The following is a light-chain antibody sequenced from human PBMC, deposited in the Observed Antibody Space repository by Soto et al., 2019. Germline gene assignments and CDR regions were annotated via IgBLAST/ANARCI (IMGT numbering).Light chain of an antibody. V-gene: IGKV3-20*01. CDR2: AAS. CDR1: QNLSSGY. J-gene: IGKJ1*01. Sequence: EIVLTHSPGTLSLSPGERATLSCRASQNLSSGYLAWYQQKPGQAPRILIYAASSRATGIPDRFSGSGSGTDFSLTISRLEPEDFAVYYCQQYDTSPRTFGQGTKV. CDR3: QQYDTSPRT.